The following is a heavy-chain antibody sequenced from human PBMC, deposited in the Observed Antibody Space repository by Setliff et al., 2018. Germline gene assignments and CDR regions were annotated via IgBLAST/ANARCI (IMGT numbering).Heavy chain of an antibody. V-gene: IGHV1-69*05. J-gene: IGHJ6*03. CDR3: AREGVDIRSSTDYRYYMDV. CDR2: TIPMFGSA. Sequence: SVKVSCKASGGTFRSYGISWVRQAPGQGLEWMGGTIPMFGSANYAQKFQGRVTIITDEFTGTAYMELSSLRTEDPAVYYCAREGVDIRSSTDYRYYMDVWGKGTTGTV. D-gene: IGHD5-12*01. CDR1: GGTFRSYG.